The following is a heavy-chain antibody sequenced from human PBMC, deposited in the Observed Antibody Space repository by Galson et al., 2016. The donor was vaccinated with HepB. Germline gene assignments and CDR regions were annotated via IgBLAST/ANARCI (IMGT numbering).Heavy chain of an antibody. CDR1: GLTVSGDY. Sequence: SLRLSCAVSGLTVSGDYMSWVRQAPGKGLEWVSVLYRDGSTYYADSVEGRFTISRDNSRNTLYLQMNSLRAEDTAVYYCARDPYVDTAMVTEGGGDYFDYWGQGTLVTVSS. J-gene: IGHJ4*02. V-gene: IGHV3-53*01. CDR3: ARDPYVDTAMVTEGGGDYFDY. CDR2: LYRDGST. D-gene: IGHD5-18*01.